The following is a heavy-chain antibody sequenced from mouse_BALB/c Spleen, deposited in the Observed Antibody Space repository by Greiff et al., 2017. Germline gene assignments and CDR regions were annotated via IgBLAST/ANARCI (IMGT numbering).Heavy chain of an antibody. CDR1: GYTFTSYT. Sequence: QVQLQQSAAELARPGASVKMSCKASGYTFTSYTMHWVKQRPGQGLEWIGYINPSSGYTEYNQKFKDKTTLTADKSSSTAYMQLSSLTSEDSAVYYCARDLSYYFDYWGQGTTLTVSS. V-gene: IGHV1-4*02. CDR3: ARDLSYYFDY. J-gene: IGHJ2*01. CDR2: INPSSGYT. D-gene: IGHD6-1*01.